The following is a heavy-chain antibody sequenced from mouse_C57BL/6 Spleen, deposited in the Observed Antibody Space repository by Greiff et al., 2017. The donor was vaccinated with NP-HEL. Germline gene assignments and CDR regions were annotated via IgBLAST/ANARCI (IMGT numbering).Heavy chain of an antibody. J-gene: IGHJ1*03. CDR2: IFPGSGST. D-gene: IGHD2-3*01. CDR1: GYTFTDYY. CDR3: ARRDGYRGGYFDV. Sequence: QVHVKQSGPELVKPGASVKISCKASGYTFTDYYINWVKQRPGQGLEWIGWIFPGSGSTYYNEKFKGKATLTVDKSSSTAYMLLSSLTSEDSAVYFCARRDGYRGGYFDVWGTGTTVTVSS. V-gene: IGHV1-75*01.